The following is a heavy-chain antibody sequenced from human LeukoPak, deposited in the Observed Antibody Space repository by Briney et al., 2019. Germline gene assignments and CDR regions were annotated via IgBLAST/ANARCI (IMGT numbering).Heavy chain of an antibody. D-gene: IGHD4-17*01. CDR3: ARGLNTVTQIMTY. V-gene: IGHV3-66*02. CDR1: GFTFDDYG. Sequence: PGGSLRLSCAASGFTFDDYGMSWVRQAPGKGLEWVSILYSDGTTYYADSVKGRFSISRDNSKNTLYLQMNNLRTEDTAIYYCARGLNTVTQIMTYWGQGTLVTVSS. J-gene: IGHJ4*02. CDR2: LYSDGTT.